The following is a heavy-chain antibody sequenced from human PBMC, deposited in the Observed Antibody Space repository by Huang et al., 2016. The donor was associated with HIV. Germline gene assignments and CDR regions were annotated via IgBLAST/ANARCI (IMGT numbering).Heavy chain of an antibody. V-gene: IGHV1-8*02. D-gene: IGHD4-17*01. CDR1: GYTFTNYD. Sequence: QVHLVQSGAEVKKPGASVKVSCKASGYTFTNYDINWVRQAPGRVLAWMGGMNANTGNTRFAQSFQSRVTMNRKTSRTTAYMELTNLTSEDTGVYYCARSAYGDLDYWGLGTLVIVSS. CDR3: ARSAYGDLDY. J-gene: IGHJ4*02. CDR2: MNANTGNT.